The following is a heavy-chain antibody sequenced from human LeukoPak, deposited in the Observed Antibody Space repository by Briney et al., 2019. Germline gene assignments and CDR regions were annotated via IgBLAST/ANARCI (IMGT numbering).Heavy chain of an antibody. J-gene: IGHJ4*02. V-gene: IGHV3-23*01. D-gene: IGHD3-3*01. Sequence: GGSLRLSCAASGFTFSNYAMAWDRQAPGKGLEWVSAISGSGSVTNYADSVKGRFTISRDNSRNTLSLQMNSLRAEDSAVYYCAKRWKYDFWSGASYFDYWGQGVLVTVSS. CDR3: AKRWKYDFWSGASYFDY. CDR2: ISGSGSVT. CDR1: GFTFSNYA.